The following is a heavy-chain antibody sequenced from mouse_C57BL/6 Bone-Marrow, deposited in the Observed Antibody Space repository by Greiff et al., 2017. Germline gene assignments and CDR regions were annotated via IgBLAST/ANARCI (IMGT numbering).Heavy chain of an antibody. Sequence: QVQLQQPGAELVMPGASVKLSCKASGYTFTSYWMHWVKQRPGQGLEWIGEIDPSDSYTNYNQKFKGKSTLTVDKSSSTAYMQLSSLTSEDSAVYDCARGSYYDYDDGFAYGGQGTLVTVSA. V-gene: IGHV1-69*01. CDR1: GYTFTSYW. CDR3: ARGSYYDYDDGFAY. J-gene: IGHJ3*01. D-gene: IGHD2-4*01. CDR2: IDPSDSYT.